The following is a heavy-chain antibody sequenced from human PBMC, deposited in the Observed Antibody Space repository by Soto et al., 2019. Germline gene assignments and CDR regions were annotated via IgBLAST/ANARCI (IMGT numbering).Heavy chain of an antibody. Sequence: ASVKVSCKASGYTFTGYYMHWVRQAPGQGLEWMGWINPNSGGTNYAQKFQGWVTMTRDTSISTAYMELSRLRSDDTAVYYCAVGVNYDFWSGYQYGMDVWGQGTTVTVSS. J-gene: IGHJ6*02. CDR3: AVGVNYDFWSGYQYGMDV. D-gene: IGHD3-3*01. CDR1: GYTFTGYY. CDR2: INPNSGGT. V-gene: IGHV1-2*04.